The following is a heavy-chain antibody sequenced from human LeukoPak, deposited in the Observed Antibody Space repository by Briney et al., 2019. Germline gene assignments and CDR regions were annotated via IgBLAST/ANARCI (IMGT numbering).Heavy chain of an antibody. CDR1: GFTFSSYW. CDR3: ARFPTSGSYYAFDI. Sequence: GGSLRLSCAASGFTFSSYWMSWVRQAPGKGLEGVANIKQDGSEKYYVDSVKGRFTISRDNAKNSLYLQMNSLRAEDTAVYYCARFPTSGSYYAFDIWGQGTMVTVSS. D-gene: IGHD1-26*01. CDR2: IKQDGSEK. V-gene: IGHV3-7*01. J-gene: IGHJ3*02.